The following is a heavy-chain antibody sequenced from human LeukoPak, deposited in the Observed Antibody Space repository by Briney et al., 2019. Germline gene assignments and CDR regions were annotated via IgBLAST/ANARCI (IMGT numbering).Heavy chain of an antibody. Sequence: ASVKVSCKASGYTLTGYYIHWVRRAPGQGLEWMGWINPNSGGTSFAQSFQGRVTMTRDTSISTAFMDLSRLRSDDTAVYYCARKATYASGFFDYWGQGTLVTVSS. V-gene: IGHV1-2*02. CDR3: ARKATYASGFFDY. D-gene: IGHD3-10*01. CDR2: INPNSGGT. CDR1: GYTLTGYY. J-gene: IGHJ4*02.